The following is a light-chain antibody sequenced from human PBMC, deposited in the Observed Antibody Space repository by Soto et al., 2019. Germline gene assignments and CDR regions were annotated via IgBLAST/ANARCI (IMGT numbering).Light chain of an antibody. CDR1: QGISSY. CDR3: QQYYSYPRT. J-gene: IGKJ1*01. CDR2: AAS. Sequence: AIRMTQSPSSLSASTGDRVTITCRASQGISSYLAWYQQKPGKAPKLLIYAASTLQSGVPSRFSGSGSETDFTLTISCLQSEDFATYYCQQYYSYPRTFXQGTKVDIK. V-gene: IGKV1-8*01.